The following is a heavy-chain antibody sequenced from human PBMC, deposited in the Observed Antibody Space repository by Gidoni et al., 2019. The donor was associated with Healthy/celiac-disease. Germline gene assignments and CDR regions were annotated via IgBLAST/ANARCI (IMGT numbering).Heavy chain of an antibody. V-gene: IGHV3-23*01. CDR1: GFTFSSND. Sequence: VQLWASGGGLVKPGGSRRLRWSASGFTFSSNDMSWVLQAPGKGLEWVSAISGSGSSTYYAESVKGRFTISRDNSKNTLYLQMNSLRAEDTAVYYCANQDYGLPKDWGQGTLVTVSS. D-gene: IGHD4-17*01. CDR3: ANQDYGLPKD. CDR2: ISGSGSST. J-gene: IGHJ4*02.